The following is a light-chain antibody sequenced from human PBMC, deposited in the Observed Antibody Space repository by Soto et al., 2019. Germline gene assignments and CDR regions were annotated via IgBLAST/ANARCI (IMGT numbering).Light chain of an antibody. CDR2: EVS. V-gene: IGLV2-23*02. Sequence: QSALTQPASVSGSPGQSITISCTGTSNDVGSYNLVSWYQQHPGKATKLMIYEVSKRPSGVSNRFSGSKSGNTASLTISGLQAEDEADYYCCSYASSSTWVFGGGTKLTVL. J-gene: IGLJ3*02. CDR1: SNDVGSYNL. CDR3: CSYASSSTWV.